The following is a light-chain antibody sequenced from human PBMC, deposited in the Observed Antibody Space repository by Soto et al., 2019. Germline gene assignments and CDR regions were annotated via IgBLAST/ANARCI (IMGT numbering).Light chain of an antibody. CDR1: ENIFKF. J-gene: IGKJ4*01. Sequence: DILLIQSPATLSASVGDRITITCRASENIFKFLAWYQQRSGSAPNLLIYAASDLEKGVPSRFSGSGTGTELTLNFDNLQPNDSTTDCGQNYHSQSITFGGGTQVDVK. CDR3: QNYHSQSIT. CDR2: AAS. V-gene: IGKV1-5*01.